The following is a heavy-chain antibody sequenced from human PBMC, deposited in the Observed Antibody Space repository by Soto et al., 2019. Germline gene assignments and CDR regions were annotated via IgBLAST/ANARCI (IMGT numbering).Heavy chain of an antibody. J-gene: IGHJ4*02. D-gene: IGHD1-26*01. CDR1: GYTFTSYY. CDR3: ARAAGSSNFDY. V-gene: IGHV1-46*01. Sequence: ASVKVSCKASGYTFTSYYIHWVRQAPGQGLEWMGILNPSGCSTSYAQKFQGRVTMTRDTSTSTVYMDLSSLRSEDTAVYYCARAAGSSNFDYWGQGAMVTVS. CDR2: LNPSGCST.